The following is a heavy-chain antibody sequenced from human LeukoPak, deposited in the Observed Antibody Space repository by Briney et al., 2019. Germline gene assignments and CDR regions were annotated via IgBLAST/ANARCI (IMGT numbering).Heavy chain of an antibody. CDR2: INPSGGST. Sequence: GASVKVSCXASGYTFTSYYMHWVRQAPGQGLEWMGIINPSGGSTSYAQKFQGRVTITTDESTSTAYMELSSLRSEDTAVYYCAILAVAGPIDYWGQGTLVTVSS. V-gene: IGHV1-46*01. D-gene: IGHD6-19*01. CDR1: GYTFTSYY. J-gene: IGHJ4*02. CDR3: AILAVAGPIDY.